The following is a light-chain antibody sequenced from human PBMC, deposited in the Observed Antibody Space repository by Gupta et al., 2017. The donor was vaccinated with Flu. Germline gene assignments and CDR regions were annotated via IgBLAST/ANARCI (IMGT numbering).Light chain of an antibody. CDR1: SRDVGGYDS. J-gene: IGLJ1*01. CDR2: EVS. V-gene: IGLV2-14*01. Sequence: QSALTQPASVSGSPGQSISISCTGTSRDVGGYDSVSWYQQHPGQTPKLMVCEVSNRPSGVSDRFSGSKSGNTASLTISGLQAEDEGDYYGSSYTGRSAHYVFGTGTRVTVL. CDR3: SSYTGRSAHYV.